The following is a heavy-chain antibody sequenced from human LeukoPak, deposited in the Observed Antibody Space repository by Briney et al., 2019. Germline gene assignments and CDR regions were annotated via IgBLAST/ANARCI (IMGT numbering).Heavy chain of an antibody. D-gene: IGHD3-10*01. CDR2: INPSSGAT. CDR3: ARDLYYYGSGSYYDVFDV. Sequence: ASVKVSCKASGYTFTGYYIHWVRRAPGQGLEWMGWINPSSGATNYAQKFQDRVTVTRDTSINTAYMELGRLRSDDTAVYYCARDLYYYGSGSYYDVFDVWGQGTMVTVSS. J-gene: IGHJ3*01. V-gene: IGHV1-2*02. CDR1: GYTFTGYY.